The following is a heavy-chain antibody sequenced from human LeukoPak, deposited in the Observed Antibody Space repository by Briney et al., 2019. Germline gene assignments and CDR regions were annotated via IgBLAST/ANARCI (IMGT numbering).Heavy chain of an antibody. CDR3: ARSGYPGFYFDY. D-gene: IGHD2-15*01. Sequence: PSETLSLTCTVSGGSISSGGYYWSWIRQPPGKGLEWIGYIYQSGSTYYNPSLKSRVTISVDRSKNQFSLKLSSVTAADTAVYYCARSGYPGFYFDYWGQGTLVTVSS. J-gene: IGHJ4*02. CDR2: IYQSGST. V-gene: IGHV4-30-2*01. CDR1: GGSISSGGYY.